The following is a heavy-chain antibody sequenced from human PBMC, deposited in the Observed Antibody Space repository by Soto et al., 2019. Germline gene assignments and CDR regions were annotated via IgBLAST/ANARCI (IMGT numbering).Heavy chain of an antibody. D-gene: IGHD3-16*01. CDR1: GFTVSSYY. CDR2: IYSVGTT. V-gene: IGHV3-53*02. Sequence: EVQLVETGGGLIQPGGSLRLSCAASGFTVSSYYMSWVRQAPGKGLEWVSVIYSVGTTYYAGSVKGRFTISRDNSKNTLYLQMNNVKAEDTAVYYCARGATRDNMMESPWGQGTLVTVSS. CDR3: ARGATRDNMMESP. J-gene: IGHJ5*02.